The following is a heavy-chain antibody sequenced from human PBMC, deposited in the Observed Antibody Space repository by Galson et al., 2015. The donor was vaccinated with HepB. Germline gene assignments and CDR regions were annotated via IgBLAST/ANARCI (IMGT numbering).Heavy chain of an antibody. J-gene: IGHJ6*02. D-gene: IGHD1-1*01. CDR2: IDHSGST. CDR3: ARRNNLLNYYYYGMDV. V-gene: IGHV4-4*02. CDR1: GGSISNTNG. Sequence: TLSLTCAVSGGSISNTNGWSWVRQSPGKGLEWIGEIDHSGSTNYNPSLKSRVTISVDKSKNQFSLKLSSVTAADTAVYYCARRNNLLNYYYYGMDVWGQGTTVTVSS.